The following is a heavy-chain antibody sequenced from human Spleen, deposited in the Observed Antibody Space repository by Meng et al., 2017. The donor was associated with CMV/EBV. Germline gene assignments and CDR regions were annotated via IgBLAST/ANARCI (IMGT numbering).Heavy chain of an antibody. CDR2: IYYSGST. CDR1: GGSISSGDYY. CDR3: AAFGFLEWLPPGY. D-gene: IGHD3-3*01. Sequence: QVALQESGPGLVKPSQTLSLTCTVSGGSISSGDYYWSWIRQPPGKGLEWIGYIYYSGSTYYNPSLKSRVTISVDTSKNQFSLKLSSVTAADTAVYYCAAFGFLEWLPPGYWGQGTLVTVSS. V-gene: IGHV4-30-4*08. J-gene: IGHJ4*02.